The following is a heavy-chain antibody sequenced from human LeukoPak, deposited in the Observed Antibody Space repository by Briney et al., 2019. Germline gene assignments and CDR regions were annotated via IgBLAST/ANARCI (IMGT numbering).Heavy chain of an antibody. V-gene: IGHV1-69*05. CDR3: ARGRSGVPAVTYNWFDP. J-gene: IGHJ5*02. D-gene: IGHD6-13*01. Sequence: GASVKVSCKASGGTFNSNAFHWVRQAPGQGLEWMGGITPIFGSTKYAQKFQGRVTVTTDESTSTAYMELSDLRSDDTAVYYCARGRSGVPAVTYNWFDPWGQGTLVTVPS. CDR1: GGTFNSNA. CDR2: ITPIFGST.